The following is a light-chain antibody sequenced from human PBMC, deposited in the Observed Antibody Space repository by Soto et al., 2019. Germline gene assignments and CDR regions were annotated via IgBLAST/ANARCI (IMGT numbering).Light chain of an antibody. J-gene: IGKJ3*01. CDR3: QQYGSSLGA. CDR1: QSISSNY. Sequence: EIVLTQSPGTLSLSPGERATLSCRASQSISSNYLAWYQQKPGQAPRLLIYGASSRATGIPDRFSGSGSGTDFTLTISRLEPEGFAVYYCQQYGSSLGAFGPGTKVDIK. CDR2: GAS. V-gene: IGKV3-20*01.